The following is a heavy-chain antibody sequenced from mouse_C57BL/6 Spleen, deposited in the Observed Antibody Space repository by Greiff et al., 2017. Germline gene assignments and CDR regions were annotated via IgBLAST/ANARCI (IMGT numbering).Heavy chain of an antibody. CDR1: GYTFTDYE. J-gene: IGHJ3*01. CDR3: TNHYT. V-gene: IGHV1-15*01. Sequence: VKLQESGAELVRPGASVTLSCKASGYTFTDYEMHWVKQTPVHGLEWIGAIDPETGGTAYNQKFKGKAILTADKSSSTAYMELRSLTSEDSAVYYCTNHYTWGQGTLVTVSA. D-gene: IGHD1-2*01. CDR2: IDPETGGT.